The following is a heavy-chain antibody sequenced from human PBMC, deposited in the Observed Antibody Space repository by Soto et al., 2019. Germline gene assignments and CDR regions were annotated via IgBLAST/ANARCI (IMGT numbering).Heavy chain of an antibody. D-gene: IGHD6-19*01. V-gene: IGHV3-23*01. CDR3: TASSGWYNAFDI. J-gene: IGHJ3*02. Sequence: GGSLRLSCAASGFTFSSYAMSWVRQAPGKGLEWVSAISGSGGSTYYADSVKGRFTISRDNSKNTLYLQMNSLRAEGMAVYYCTASSGWYNAFDIWGQGTMVTVSS. CDR1: GFTFSSYA. CDR2: ISGSGGST.